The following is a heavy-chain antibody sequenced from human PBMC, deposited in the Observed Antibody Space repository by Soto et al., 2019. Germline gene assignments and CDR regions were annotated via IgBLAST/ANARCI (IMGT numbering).Heavy chain of an antibody. CDR1: GYTFTGYY. CDR2: INPNSGDT. J-gene: IGHJ6*02. CDR3: AKGGAIAAAGNRVYLYNAMDV. D-gene: IGHD6-13*01. V-gene: IGHV1-2*02. Sequence: ASVKVSCKASGYTFTGYYVHWVRQAPGQGLEWMGWINPNSGDTYLAQRFQGRVTMNRDTSIGTAYMELRGLTSDDTAEYYCAKGGAIAAAGNRVYLYNAMDVWGQGTTVPVS.